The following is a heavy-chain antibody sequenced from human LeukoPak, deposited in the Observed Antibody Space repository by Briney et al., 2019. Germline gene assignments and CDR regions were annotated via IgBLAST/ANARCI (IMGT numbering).Heavy chain of an antibody. J-gene: IGHJ6*02. D-gene: IGHD5-12*01. CDR3: ARSARVATKIYYYYYGMDV. Sequence: PSETLSLTCTGSGGSISSYYWSWIRQPPGKGLEWIGYIYYSGSANYNPSLKSRVTISVDTSKNQFSLKLSSVTAADPAVYYCARSARVATKIYYYYYGMDVWGQGTTVTVSS. CDR2: IYYSGSA. V-gene: IGHV4-59*08. CDR1: GGSISSYY.